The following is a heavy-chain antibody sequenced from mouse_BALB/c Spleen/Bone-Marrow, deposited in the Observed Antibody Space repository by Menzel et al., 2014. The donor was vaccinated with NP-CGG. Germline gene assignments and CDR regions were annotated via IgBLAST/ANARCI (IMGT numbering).Heavy chain of an antibody. CDR1: GDSITSGY. J-gene: IGHJ2*01. CDR2: ISYSGST. CDR3: ARSRDYYGNSLDY. D-gene: IGHD2-1*01. Sequence: VQLKQSGPSLVKPSQTLSLTCSVTGDSITSGYWNWIRKFPGNKLEYMGYISYSGSTYYNPSLKSRISIARDTSKNQYYLQLNSVTTEDTATYYCARSRDYYGNSLDYWGQGTTLTVSS. V-gene: IGHV3-8*02.